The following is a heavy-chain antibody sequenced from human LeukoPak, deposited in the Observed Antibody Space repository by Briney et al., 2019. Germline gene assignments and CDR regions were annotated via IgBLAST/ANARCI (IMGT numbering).Heavy chain of an antibody. V-gene: IGHV1-24*01. CDR1: GYTLTELS. D-gene: IGHD3-22*01. J-gene: IGHJ4*02. CDR3: ATSGVRRIYYDSSGFDY. Sequence: GASVKASCKVSGYTLTELSMHWVRQAPGKGLEWMGGFDPEEGETIYAQKFQGRVTMTEDTSTDTAYMELSSLRSEDTAVYYCATSGVRRIYYDSSGFDYWGQGTLVTVSS. CDR2: FDPEEGET.